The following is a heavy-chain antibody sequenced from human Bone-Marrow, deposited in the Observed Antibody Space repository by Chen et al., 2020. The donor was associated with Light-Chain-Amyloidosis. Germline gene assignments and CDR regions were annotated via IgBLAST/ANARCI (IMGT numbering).Heavy chain of an antibody. D-gene: IGHD3-10*02. Sequence: QLQLQESGPGLVRPSETLSLTCTVAGGSISSSTFYWGWIRQAPGKGLEWIGSIWHTGNTHYRSSLKSRVTISVETSKNEFSLTMTSVTAADTAIYYYAKDGLTPDTMSGYFDLWSRGTLVTVSS. V-gene: IGHV4-39*07. CDR2: IWHTGNT. CDR1: GGSISSSTFY. J-gene: IGHJ2*01. CDR3: AKDGLTPDTMSGYFDL.